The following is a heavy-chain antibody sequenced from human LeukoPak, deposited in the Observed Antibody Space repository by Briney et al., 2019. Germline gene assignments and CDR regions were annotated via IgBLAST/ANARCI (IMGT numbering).Heavy chain of an antibody. CDR1: GFSFSDYA. J-gene: IGHJ6*02. V-gene: IGHV3-48*03. Sequence: GGSLRLSCVSSGFSFSDYAMNWVRQAPGKGLEWVSYISSSGSTIYYADSVKGRFTISRDNAKNSLYLQMNSLRAEDTAVYYCARDFYYYGVDVWGQGTTVTVSS. CDR3: ARDFYYYGVDV. CDR2: ISSSGSTI.